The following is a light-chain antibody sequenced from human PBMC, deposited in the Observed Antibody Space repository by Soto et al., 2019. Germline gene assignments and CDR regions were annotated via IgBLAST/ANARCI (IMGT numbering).Light chain of an antibody. V-gene: IGKV1-5*01. CDR2: DAS. CDR3: PQYNTYPWT. Sequence: DIPMTQSPATLSESVGDRVTITCRASQSISSWLAWYQQKPGKLPKLLIDDASSLECGVPSRFSGSGSGTEFTLTTSSLQTDDFATYYCPQYNTYPWTFGQGTKVEIK. J-gene: IGKJ1*01. CDR1: QSISSW.